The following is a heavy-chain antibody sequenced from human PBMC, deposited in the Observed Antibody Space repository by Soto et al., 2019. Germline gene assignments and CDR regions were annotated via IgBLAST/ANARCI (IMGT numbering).Heavy chain of an antibody. CDR2: ISAST. D-gene: IGHD6-13*01. Sequence: EMQLLESGGGLVQVGGSLRLSCAASGFTVSSYALNWVRQAPGKGLEWVSGISASTYYADSVKGRFTISRDTSKNTLYLQMKSLRAEDTAIYFCAIRMYSTRWYYLDYWGQGTLVTVSS. CDR3: AIRMYSTRWYYLDY. J-gene: IGHJ4*02. CDR1: GFTVSSYA. V-gene: IGHV3-23*01.